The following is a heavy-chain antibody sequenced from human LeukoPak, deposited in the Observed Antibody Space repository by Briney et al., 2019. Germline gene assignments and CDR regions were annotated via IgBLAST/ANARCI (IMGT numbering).Heavy chain of an antibody. CDR3: ARDWIWASDQPAVAGALDY. V-gene: IGHV3-30*04. CDR2: ISVDGNNK. J-gene: IGHJ4*02. D-gene: IGHD6-19*01. Sequence: GGSLRLSCVVSGFNFSNYAMHWVRQAPGKGLEWVAIISVDGNNKYYADSVRGRFTISRDNSQNTLYLQMNSLRTEDTAVYYCARDWIWASDQPAVAGALDYWGQGTLVTVSS. CDR1: GFNFSNYA.